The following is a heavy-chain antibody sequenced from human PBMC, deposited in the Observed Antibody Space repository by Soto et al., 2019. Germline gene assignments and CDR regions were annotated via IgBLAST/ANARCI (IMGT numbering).Heavy chain of an antibody. CDR3: ARASITVVPADPFDS. V-gene: IGHV4-31*03. CDR2: IYSSGDT. Sequence: TLSLTCTVSGGSISTGGYYWSWIRQHPGKGLEWIAYIYSSGDTYYNPSLKSRLTISAVTSKNQFSLKLNSVTAADTAVYYCARASITVVPADPFDSWGQGTLVTVSS. D-gene: IGHD2-2*01. CDR1: GGSISTGGYY. J-gene: IGHJ4*02.